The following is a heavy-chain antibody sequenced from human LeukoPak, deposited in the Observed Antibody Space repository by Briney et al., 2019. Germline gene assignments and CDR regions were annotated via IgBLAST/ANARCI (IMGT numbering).Heavy chain of an antibody. Sequence: GGSLRLSCAASGFTFSSYAMNWVRQAPGKGQEWVSFISGSGARTDYADSVKGRCTISRDNSKNTLHLQMNSLRAEDTAVYYCAKARIVVIPPADALDVWGQGTLVTVSS. V-gene: IGHV3-23*01. D-gene: IGHD3-22*01. CDR1: GFTFSSYA. J-gene: IGHJ3*01. CDR3: AKARIVVIPPADALDV. CDR2: ISGSGART.